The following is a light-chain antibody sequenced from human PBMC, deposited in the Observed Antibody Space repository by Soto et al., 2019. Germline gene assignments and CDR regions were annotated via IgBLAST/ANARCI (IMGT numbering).Light chain of an antibody. CDR2: AAS. J-gene: IGKJ2*01. V-gene: IGKV1-27*01. Sequence: DIQMTQSPSSLSASVGDRVTITCRASQGISNYCAWYQQKPGKVPKLLIYAASTLQSGVPSRFSGSGSGTDFTLTISSLQPEDVATYYCLKYNSAPYTFGQRTKLEIK. CDR3: LKYNSAPYT. CDR1: QGISNY.